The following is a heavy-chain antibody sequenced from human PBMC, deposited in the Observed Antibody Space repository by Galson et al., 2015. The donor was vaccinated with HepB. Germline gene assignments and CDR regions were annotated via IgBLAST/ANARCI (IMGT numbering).Heavy chain of an antibody. D-gene: IGHD1-7*01. CDR3: ARQGGELRPFDL. Sequence: SLTCTVSGGSINTGSNFWGWIRQPPGKGLEPIGIIYYSGRTSYSPSLKNRVTISIDTSKNQFSLRLSSVTAADTAVYYCARQGGELRPFDLWGQGTVVTVSS. V-gene: IGHV4-39*01. CDR2: IYYSGRT. J-gene: IGHJ3*01. CDR1: GGSINTGSNF.